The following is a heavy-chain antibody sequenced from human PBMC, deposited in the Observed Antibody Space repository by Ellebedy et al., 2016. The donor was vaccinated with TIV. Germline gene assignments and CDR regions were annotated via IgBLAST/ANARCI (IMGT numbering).Heavy chain of an antibody. V-gene: IGHV3-73*01. CDR3: TGAITGGGY. Sequence: PGGSLRLSCAASGFTFSSHAMHWVRQAPGKGLEWVGRIRKRTNSYATEYAASVKGRFTISRDDSKNTAYLQMNSRKIEDTAVYYCTGAITGGGYWGQGTLVTVSS. D-gene: IGHD1-14*01. CDR2: IRKRTNSYAT. J-gene: IGHJ4*02. CDR1: GFTFSSHA.